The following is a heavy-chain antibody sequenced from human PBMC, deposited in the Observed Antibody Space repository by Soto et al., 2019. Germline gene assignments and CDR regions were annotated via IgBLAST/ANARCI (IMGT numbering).Heavy chain of an antibody. J-gene: IGHJ4*02. V-gene: IGHV1-69*01. CDR3: ARLGHPGH. CDR1: GGSLRNSV. CDR2: VIPILGTA. Sequence: QVQLVQSGAEVKKPGSSVKVSCTASGGSLRNSVISWVRQAPAQRLEWMGGVIPILGTANYAQKFQGRVTMTADEATSTASLDLSSLIPDDTAVYYCARLGHPGHWGPGTRVIVSS.